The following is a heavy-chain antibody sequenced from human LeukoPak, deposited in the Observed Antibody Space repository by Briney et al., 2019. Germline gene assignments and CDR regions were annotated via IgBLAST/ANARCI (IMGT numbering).Heavy chain of an antibody. CDR3: ARDQGPDYYDSSGYYHDY. CDR2: IYHSGST. J-gene: IGHJ4*02. D-gene: IGHD3-22*01. V-gene: IGHV4-38-2*02. CDR1: DYSISSGYY. Sequence: SETLSLTCTVSDYSISSGYYWGWIRQPPGKGLEWIGSIYHSGSTYYNPSLKSRVTISVDTSKNQFSLKLSSVTAADTAVYYCARDQGPDYYDSSGYYHDYWGQGTLVTVTS.